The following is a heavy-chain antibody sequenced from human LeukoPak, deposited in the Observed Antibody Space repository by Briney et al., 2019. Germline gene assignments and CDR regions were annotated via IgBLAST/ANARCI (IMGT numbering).Heavy chain of an antibody. CDR3: ASSRDNWFDP. V-gene: IGHV4-39*07. Sequence: PSETLSLTCTVSGGSITDATYYWGWVRQPPGKGLEWIGNIYYSGRTYYNPSLKSRVTISADTSKNHFSLRVTSVTAADTAVYYCASSRDNWFDPWGQGTLVTVSS. CDR1: GGSITDATYY. CDR2: IYYSGRT. J-gene: IGHJ5*02.